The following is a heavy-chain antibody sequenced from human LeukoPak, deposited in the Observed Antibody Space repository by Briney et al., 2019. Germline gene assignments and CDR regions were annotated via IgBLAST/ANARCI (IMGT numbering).Heavy chain of an antibody. D-gene: IGHD4-17*01. Sequence: GGSLRLSCATSGFTFSSNAMSWVRQAPGKGLEWVSAISDSGISTYYADSVRGRFTISRDNSKSTLYLQMNGLRAEDTAVYYCASSTTVTMSAFDVWGQGTMVTVSS. V-gene: IGHV3-23*01. CDR3: ASSTTVTMSAFDV. CDR1: GFTFSSNA. CDR2: ISDSGIST. J-gene: IGHJ3*01.